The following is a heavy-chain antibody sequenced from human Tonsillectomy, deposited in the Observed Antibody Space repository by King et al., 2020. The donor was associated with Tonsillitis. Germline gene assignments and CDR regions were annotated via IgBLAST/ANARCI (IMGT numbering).Heavy chain of an antibody. V-gene: IGHV3-7*04. J-gene: IGHJ4*02. CDR2: IKQDGSEK. CDR1: GFTFSSYW. CDR3: ARDPTYYYDSSGYYYSHFDY. D-gene: IGHD3-22*01. Sequence: VQLVESGGGLVQPGGSLRLSCAASGFTFSSYWMTWVRQAPGKGLEWVANIKQDGSEKYYVDSVKGRFTISRENAKNSLYLQMNSLRAEETAVYYCARDPTYYYDSSGYYYSHFDYWGQGTLVTVSS.